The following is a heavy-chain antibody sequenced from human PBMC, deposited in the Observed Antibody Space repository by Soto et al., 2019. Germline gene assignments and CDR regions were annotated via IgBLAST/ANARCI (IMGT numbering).Heavy chain of an antibody. D-gene: IGHD6-13*01. CDR3: ASDPPMPQIAAAVRPAKALDY. CDR2: IYHSGST. V-gene: IGHV4-4*02. Sequence: SETLSLTCAVSGGSISSSNWWRWVRQPPGKGLEWIGEIYHSGSTNYNPSLKSRVTIPVDKSKNQFSLKLSSVTAADTAVYYCASDPPMPQIAAAVRPAKALDYWGQG. J-gene: IGHJ4*02. CDR1: GGSISSSNW.